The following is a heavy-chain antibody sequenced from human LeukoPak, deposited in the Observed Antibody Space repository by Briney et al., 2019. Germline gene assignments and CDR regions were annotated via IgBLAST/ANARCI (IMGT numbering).Heavy chain of an antibody. CDR2: IYYSGST. CDR1: GGSISSSSYY. CDR3: ASMVRGVIASWFDP. V-gene: IGHV4-39*01. D-gene: IGHD3-10*01. Sequence: SETLSLTCTVSGGSISSSSYYWGWIRQPPGKGLEWIGSIYYSGSTYYNPSLKSRVTISVDTSKNQFSLELSSVTAADTAVYYCASMVRGVIASWFDPWGQGTLVTVSS. J-gene: IGHJ5*02.